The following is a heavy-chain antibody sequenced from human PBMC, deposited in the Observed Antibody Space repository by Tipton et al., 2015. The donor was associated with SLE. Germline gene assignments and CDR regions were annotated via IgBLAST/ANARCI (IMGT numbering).Heavy chain of an antibody. CDR1: GYSISSGYY. J-gene: IGHJ4*02. CDR3: ARGDSNGYFAY. D-gene: IGHD3-22*01. CDR2: INHSGST. Sequence: TLSLTCTVSGYSISSGYYWGWIRQPPGKGLEWIGEINHSGSTNYNPSLKSRVTISVDTSKNQFSLKLSSVTAADTAVYYCARGDSNGYFAYWGQGTLVTVSS. V-gene: IGHV4-38-2*02.